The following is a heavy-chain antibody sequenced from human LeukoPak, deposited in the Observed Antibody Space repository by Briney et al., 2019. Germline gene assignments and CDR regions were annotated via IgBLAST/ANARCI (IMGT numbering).Heavy chain of an antibody. J-gene: IGHJ4*02. CDR1: GFTFSSYW. Sequence: PGGSLRLSCAASGFTFSSYWMSWVRQAPGKGLEWVANIKQDGSEKYYVDSVKGRFTISRDNAKNSLYLQMNSLRAEDTAVYYCARATWGWELVYFDYWGQGTLVTVSS. CDR3: ARATWGWELVYFDY. V-gene: IGHV3-7*01. CDR2: IKQDGSEK. D-gene: IGHD1-26*01.